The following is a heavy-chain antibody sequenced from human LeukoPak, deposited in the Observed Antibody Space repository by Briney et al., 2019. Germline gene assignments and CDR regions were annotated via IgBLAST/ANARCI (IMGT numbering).Heavy chain of an antibody. CDR2: ITAGGGST. Sequence: GGSVRLSCVASGFTFSDCVMSWLRQAPGKGLEWVSTITAGGGSTYYGDSVKGRFTISRDNSKNTLYLQLNSLRADDTAVYYCAKDLPGITIFGALHYWGQGALVTVS. V-gene: IGHV3-23*01. CDR3: AKDLPGITIFGALHY. CDR1: GFTFSDCV. J-gene: IGHJ4*02. D-gene: IGHD3-3*01.